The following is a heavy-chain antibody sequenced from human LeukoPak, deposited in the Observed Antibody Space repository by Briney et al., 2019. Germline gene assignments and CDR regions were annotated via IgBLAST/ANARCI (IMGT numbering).Heavy chain of an antibody. J-gene: IGHJ4*02. Sequence: SETLSLTCTVSGGSISSSSYYWGWIRQPPGKGLEWIGSIYYSGSTYYNPSLKSRVTISVDTSKNQFSLKLSSVTAADTAVYYCASISLYYYDSSGGAYWGQGTLVTVSS. CDR3: ASISLYYYDSSGGAY. V-gene: IGHV4-39*07. D-gene: IGHD3-22*01. CDR2: IYYSGST. CDR1: GGSISSSSYY.